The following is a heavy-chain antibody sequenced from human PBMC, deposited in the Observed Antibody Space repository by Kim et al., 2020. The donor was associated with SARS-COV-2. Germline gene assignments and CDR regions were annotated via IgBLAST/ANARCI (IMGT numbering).Heavy chain of an antibody. Sequence: SETLSLTCGVIGGSFSGYHWSWIRQPPGKGLEWIGDINHSGGTTYESSLKSRVTISVDTSKNQFSLRLTSVTAADTAVYYSARRPDGHDYWGQGTLVTVSS. J-gene: IGHJ4*02. CDR1: GGSFSGYH. CDR2: INHSGGT. D-gene: IGHD2-8*01. CDR3: ARRPDGHDY. V-gene: IGHV4-34*01.